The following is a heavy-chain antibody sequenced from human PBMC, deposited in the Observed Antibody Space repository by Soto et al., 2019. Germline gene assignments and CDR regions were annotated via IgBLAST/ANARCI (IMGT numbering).Heavy chain of an antibody. V-gene: IGHV1-2*04. D-gene: IGHD3-22*01. Sequence: ASVKVSCKASGYTFTGYYMHWVRQAPGQGLEWMGWINPNSGGTNYAQKFQGWVTMTRDTSISTAYMELSRLRSDDTAVYYCARYPYYYDSSGYRYFDYWGQGTLVTVS. CDR3: ARYPYYYDSSGYRYFDY. CDR2: INPNSGGT. CDR1: GYTFTGYY. J-gene: IGHJ4*02.